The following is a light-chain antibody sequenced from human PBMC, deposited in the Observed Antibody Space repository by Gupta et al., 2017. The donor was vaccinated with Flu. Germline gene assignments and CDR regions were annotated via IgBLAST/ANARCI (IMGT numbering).Light chain of an antibody. CDR2: WAS. CDR3: QQYYSTPYT. J-gene: IGKJ2*01. CDR1: QSVLYSSNNKNY. V-gene: IGKV4-1*01. Sequence: DIVMTQSSDSLAVSLGERATINCKSSQSVLYSSNNKNYLAWYQQKPGQPPKLLIYWASTRESGVPDRFSGSGCGTDFTLTISSLQAEDVAVYYCQQYYSTPYTFGQGTKLEIK.